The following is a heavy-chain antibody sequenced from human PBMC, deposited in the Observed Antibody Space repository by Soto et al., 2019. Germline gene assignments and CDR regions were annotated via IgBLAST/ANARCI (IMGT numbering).Heavy chain of an antibody. J-gene: IGHJ4*02. CDR2: IYYSGST. V-gene: IGHV4-59*01. CDR1: GGSISSYY. Sequence: SETLSLTCTVSGGSISSYYWGGIRQPPGKGLEWIGYIYYSGSTNYNPSLKSRVTISVDTSKNQFSLKLSSVTAADTAVYYCARDRGDYPDYWGQGTLVTVSS. D-gene: IGHD4-17*01. CDR3: ARDRGDYPDY.